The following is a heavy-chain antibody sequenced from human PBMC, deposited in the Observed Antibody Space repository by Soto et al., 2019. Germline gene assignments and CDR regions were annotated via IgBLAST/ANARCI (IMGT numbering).Heavy chain of an antibody. D-gene: IGHD3-22*01. CDR1: GYTFSSYA. J-gene: IGHJ1*01. Sequence: GGSLRLSCAASGYTFSSYAMSWVRQAPGEGLEWVSAISGSGGSTYYADSVKGRFTISRDNSKNTMYLQMNSLRAEDTAVYYCAKDEMNDYYDSSGYYYAVFSVYFQHWGQGTLVTVSS. V-gene: IGHV3-23*01. CDR2: ISGSGGST. CDR3: AKDEMNDYYDSSGYYYAVFSVYFQH.